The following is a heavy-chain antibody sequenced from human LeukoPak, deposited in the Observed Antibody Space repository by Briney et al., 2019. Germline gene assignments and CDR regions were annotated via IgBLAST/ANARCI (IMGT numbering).Heavy chain of an antibody. J-gene: IGHJ4*02. Sequence: PGGSLRLSWAAAGFTFSCYWMHWGRQAPGKGLVWVSRINSDGSSTSYADSVKGRFTTARDNAKNTLYAVMYCLRAEDTAVYYCVKSYYADYWGQGTLVTVSS. D-gene: IGHD3-10*01. CDR1: GFTFSCYW. V-gene: IGHV3-74*01. CDR2: INSDGSST. CDR3: VKSYYADY.